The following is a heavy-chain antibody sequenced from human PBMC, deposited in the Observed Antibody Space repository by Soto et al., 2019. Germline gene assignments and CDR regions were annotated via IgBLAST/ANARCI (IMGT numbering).Heavy chain of an antibody. CDR1: GYSFTSYW. Sequence: GESLKISCKGSGYSFTSYWISWVRQMPGKGLEWMGRIDPSDSYTNYSPSFQGHVTISVDTSENQFSLKLSSVTAADTAVYYCARGSYCSGTSCYTYFYYYMDVWGKGTTVTVSS. CDR3: ARGSYCSGTSCYTYFYYYMDV. V-gene: IGHV5-10-1*01. CDR2: IDPSDSYT. D-gene: IGHD2-2*02. J-gene: IGHJ6*03.